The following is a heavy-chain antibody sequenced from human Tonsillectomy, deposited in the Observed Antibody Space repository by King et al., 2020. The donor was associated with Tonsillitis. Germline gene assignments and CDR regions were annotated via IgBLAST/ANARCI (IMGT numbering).Heavy chain of an antibody. CDR1: GGSVSSSSYY. J-gene: IGHJ4*02. V-gene: IGHV4-39*07. CDR3: ARTDSDSSGYYYVAY. CDR2: IYYSGDT. D-gene: IGHD3-22*01. Sequence: LQLQESGPGLEKPSETLSLTCTVSGGSVSSSSYYWGWIRQPPGKGLEWIGSIYYSGDTYYNPSLKSRVTISLDTSKNQFSLRLSSVTAADTAVYYCARTDSDSSGYYYVAYWGQGTLVTVSS.